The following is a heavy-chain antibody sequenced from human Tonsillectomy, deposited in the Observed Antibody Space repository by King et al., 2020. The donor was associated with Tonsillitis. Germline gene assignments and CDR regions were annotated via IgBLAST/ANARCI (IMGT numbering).Heavy chain of an antibody. J-gene: IGHJ4*02. CDR3: FLLFWSAYHPSIDY. CDR1: GDSITSSSYY. D-gene: IGHD3-3*01. Sequence: QLQESGPGLVKPSETLSLTCTASGDSITSSSYYWGWIRQPPGKGLEWIGSIYYSGSTYYNPSLSGRVTMSVDTSENRFFLRLRSVTAADTAVYYCFLLFWSAYHPSIDYWGQGTLLTVSS. CDR2: IYYSGST. V-gene: IGHV4-39*01.